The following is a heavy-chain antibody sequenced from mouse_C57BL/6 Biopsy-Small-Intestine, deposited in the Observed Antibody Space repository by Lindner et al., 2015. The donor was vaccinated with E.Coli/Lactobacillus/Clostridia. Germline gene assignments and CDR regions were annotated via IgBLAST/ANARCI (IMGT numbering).Heavy chain of an antibody. CDR1: GYSFTSYY. D-gene: IGHD2-3*01. CDR2: IYPGSGNT. Sequence: VQLQESGPELMKPGASVKISCKASGYSFTSYYIHWVKQGPGQGLEWIGWIYPGSGNTKYNEKFKGKATLTADTSSSTAYMQLSSLTSEDSAVYYCARGSIYDGYYWYFDIWGTGTTVTVSS. V-gene: IGHV1-66*01. J-gene: IGHJ1*03. CDR3: ARGSIYDGYYWYFDI.